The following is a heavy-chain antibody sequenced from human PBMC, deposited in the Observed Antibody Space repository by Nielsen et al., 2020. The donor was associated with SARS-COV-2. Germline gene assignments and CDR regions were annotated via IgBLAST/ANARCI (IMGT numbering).Heavy chain of an antibody. Sequence: SETLSLTCTVSGGSISSYYWSWIRRPPGKGLEWIGYIYYSGSTNYNPSLKSRVTISVDTSKNQFSLKLSSVTAADTAVYYCARGGYSGYDPYNWFDPWGQGTLVTVSS. CDR1: GGSISSYY. CDR2: IYYSGST. CDR3: ARGGYSGYDPYNWFDP. J-gene: IGHJ5*02. D-gene: IGHD5-12*01. V-gene: IGHV4-59*01.